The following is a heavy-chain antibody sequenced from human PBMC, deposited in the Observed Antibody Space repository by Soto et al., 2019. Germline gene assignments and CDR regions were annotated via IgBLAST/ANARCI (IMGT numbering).Heavy chain of an antibody. CDR2: ISYDGSNK. V-gene: IGHV3-30*18. D-gene: IGHD6-19*01. Sequence: QVQLVESGGGVVQPGRSLRLSCAASGFTFSSYGMHWVRQAPGKGLEWVAVISYDGSNKYYADSVKGRFTISRDNSKNTLYLQMNSLRAEDTAVYYWANTPQYSSGPWWFDPWGQGTLVTVSS. CDR3: ANTPQYSSGPWWFDP. CDR1: GFTFSSYG. J-gene: IGHJ5*02.